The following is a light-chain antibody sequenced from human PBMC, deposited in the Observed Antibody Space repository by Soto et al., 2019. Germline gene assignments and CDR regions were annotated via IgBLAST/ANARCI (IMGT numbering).Light chain of an antibody. V-gene: IGKV3-20*01. CDR2: GAS. CDR3: QQSGSSPRT. CDR1: QSVTSNY. J-gene: IGKJ1*01. Sequence: EIVLTQSPGTLSLSPGERATLSCRASQSVTSNYLAWYQQKPGQAPRLLIYGASSRATGIPDRFSGSGSGTDFTLTISRLEREDFAVYYCQQSGSSPRTFGQGTKVEIK.